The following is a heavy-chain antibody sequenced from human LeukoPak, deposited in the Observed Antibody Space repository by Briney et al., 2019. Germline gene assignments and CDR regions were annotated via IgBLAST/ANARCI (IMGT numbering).Heavy chain of an antibody. V-gene: IGHV4-4*07. CDR1: GGSISSYY. Sequence: SETLSLTCTVSGGSISSYYWSWIRQPAGKGLEWIGRIYTSGSTNYNPSLKSRVTISVDKSKNQSSLKLSSVTAADTAVYYCARGTYYYDSSGYSFFDYWGQGTLVTVSS. CDR2: IYTSGST. CDR3: ARGTYYYDSSGYSFFDY. J-gene: IGHJ4*02. D-gene: IGHD3-22*01.